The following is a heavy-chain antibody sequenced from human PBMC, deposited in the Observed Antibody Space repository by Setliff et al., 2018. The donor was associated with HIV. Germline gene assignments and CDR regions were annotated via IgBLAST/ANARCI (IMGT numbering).Heavy chain of an antibody. V-gene: IGHV3-74*01. J-gene: IGHJ4*02. CDR3: HSGYDTEEQSYFDY. Sequence: PGGSLRLSCVGSGFSFSSRGMIWVRQAPGRGLEWVSRVNRDGSSTTYADSVKDRFTISRDNAKNTLYLQMNSLRAEDTGVYYCHSGYDTEEQSYFDYWGQGALVTVSS. D-gene: IGHD5-12*01. CDR1: GFSFSSRG. CDR2: VNRDGSST.